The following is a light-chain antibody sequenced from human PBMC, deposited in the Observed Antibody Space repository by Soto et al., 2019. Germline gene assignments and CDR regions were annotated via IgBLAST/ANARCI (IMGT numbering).Light chain of an antibody. Sequence: ELVLTQSPATLSLSPGERATLSCRASQSVSSYLAWYQQKPGQAPRLLIYDASNRATAIPARFSGSRSGTDFTLTISSLEPAEFEVYYCQQRSNWPLTFGGGTKVEIK. J-gene: IGKJ4*01. V-gene: IGKV3-11*01. CDR3: QQRSNWPLT. CDR1: QSVSSY. CDR2: DAS.